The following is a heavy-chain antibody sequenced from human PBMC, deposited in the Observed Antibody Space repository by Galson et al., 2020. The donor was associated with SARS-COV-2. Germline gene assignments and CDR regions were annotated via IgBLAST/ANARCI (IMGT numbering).Heavy chain of an antibody. CDR2: INHSGST. CDR1: GGSFSGSY. V-gene: IGHV4-34*01. J-gene: IGHJ6*02. CDR3: ARGRYSGSWYGLKYGMDV. D-gene: IGHD6-13*01. Sequence: SQASETLSLTCAVYGGSFSGSYWSWIRQPPGKGLEWIGEINHSGSTNYNPSLKSRVTISVDTSKNQFSLKLSSVTAADTAVYYCARGRYSGSWYGLKYGMDVWGQGTTVTVSS.